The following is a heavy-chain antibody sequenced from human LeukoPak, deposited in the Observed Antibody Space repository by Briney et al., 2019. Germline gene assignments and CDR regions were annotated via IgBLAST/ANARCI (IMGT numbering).Heavy chain of an antibody. V-gene: IGHV3-21*01. Sequence: GGSLRLSCAASGFTFSSYSMNWVRQAPGKGLEWVSSISSSSSYIYYADSVKGRFTISRDTAKNLLYLQVNSLRAEDTAVYYCARVVPAAEGLSWGQGTLVTVSS. D-gene: IGHD2-2*01. J-gene: IGHJ4*02. CDR3: ARVVPAAEGLS. CDR1: GFTFSSYS. CDR2: ISSSSSYI.